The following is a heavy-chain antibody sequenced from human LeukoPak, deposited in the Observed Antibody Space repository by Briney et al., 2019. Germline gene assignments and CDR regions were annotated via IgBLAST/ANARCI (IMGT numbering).Heavy chain of an antibody. CDR3: ARVGKQQLEYFDY. V-gene: IGHV3-21*04. CDR1: GFTFSTYN. J-gene: IGHJ4*02. Sequence: GGSLRLSCAASGFTFSTYNMNWVRQAPGKGLEWVSSITSSSSYIYYADSVKGRFTISRDNAKNSLYLQMNSLRAEDTAVYYCARVGKQQLEYFDYWGQGTLVTVSS. CDR2: ITSSSSYI. D-gene: IGHD6-13*01.